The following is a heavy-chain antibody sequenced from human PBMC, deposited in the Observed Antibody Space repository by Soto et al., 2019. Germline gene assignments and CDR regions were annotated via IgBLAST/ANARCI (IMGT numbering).Heavy chain of an antibody. CDR1: GFTFSDSY. J-gene: IGHJ4*02. Sequence: QVQLVESGGDLVKPGGSLRLSCAASGFTFSDSYMSWIRQAPGKGLEWISYISNSGSTIHYADSVKGRFTISRDNAKNSLYLQMHSLRADDTAVYYGARGIAAAEWGQGTLVTVSS. V-gene: IGHV3-11*01. CDR3: ARGIAAAE. CDR2: ISNSGSTI. D-gene: IGHD6-13*01.